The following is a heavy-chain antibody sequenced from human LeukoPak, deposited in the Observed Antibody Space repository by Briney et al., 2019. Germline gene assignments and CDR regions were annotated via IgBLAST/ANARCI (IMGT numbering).Heavy chain of an antibody. Sequence: SETLSLTCTVSGGSTSTSSYYWGWVRQPPGQGLEWIVNIFYSGSTYYSPSLKSRVTRSLDTSRNQFSLKLNSVTAADTAVYYCAKSNGYGLVYMWGQGTMVTVSS. J-gene: IGHJ3*01. V-gene: IGHV4-39*07. CDR2: IFYSGST. CDR3: AKSNGYGLVYM. CDR1: GGSTSTSSYY. D-gene: IGHD3-10*01.